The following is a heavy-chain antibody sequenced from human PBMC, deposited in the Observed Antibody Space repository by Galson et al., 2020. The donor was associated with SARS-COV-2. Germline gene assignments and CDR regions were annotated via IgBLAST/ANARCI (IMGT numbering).Heavy chain of an antibody. D-gene: IGHD3-16*02. V-gene: IGHV3-30*18. CDR1: GFTFSSYG. CDR2: ISYDGSNK. J-gene: IGHJ4*02. Sequence: QLGESLKISCAASGFTFSSYGMHWVRQAPGKGLEWVAVISYDGSNKYYADSVKGRFTISRDNSKNTLYLQMNSLRAEDTAGYYCAKGGIADMITFGGVIDPIDYWGQGTLVTVSS. CDR3: AKGGIADMITFGGVIDPIDY.